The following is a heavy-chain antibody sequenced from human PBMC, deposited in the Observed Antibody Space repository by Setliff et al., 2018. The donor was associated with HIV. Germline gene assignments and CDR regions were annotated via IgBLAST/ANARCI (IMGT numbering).Heavy chain of an antibody. Sequence: PSETLSLTCGVSGYSLTSGYYWGWIRQPPGKGLEWIGSIHDSGRTYYNPSLKSRVTISVDTSKNQILLRLSSVTAADTAVYFCAREKSITSAWYGGYYFDYWGQGTTVTVSS. CDR1: GYSLTSGYY. J-gene: IGHJ4*02. CDR2: IHDSGRT. CDR3: AREKSITSAWYGGYYFDY. V-gene: IGHV4-38-2*01. D-gene: IGHD3-3*01.